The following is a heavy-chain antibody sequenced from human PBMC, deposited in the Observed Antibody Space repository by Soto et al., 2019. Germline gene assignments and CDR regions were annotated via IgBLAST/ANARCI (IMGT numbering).Heavy chain of an antibody. CDR1: GYSFTSYW. D-gene: IGHD1-1*01. V-gene: IGHV5-10-1*04. Sequence: GESLKISCKGSGYSFTSYWISWVRQMPGKGLEWMGRIDPSDSYTNYSPSFQGQVTISADKSTSTAYLQWNTLKASDTAMYYCARNTGNFRYYYCAMDVWGQGTRVPVS. CDR3: ARNTGNFRYYYCAMDV. CDR2: IDPSDSYT. J-gene: IGHJ6*02.